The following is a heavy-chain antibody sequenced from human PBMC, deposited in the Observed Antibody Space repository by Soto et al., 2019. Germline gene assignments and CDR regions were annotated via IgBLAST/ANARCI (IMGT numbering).Heavy chain of an antibody. CDR1: GFSLSTSGVG. CDR2: IYWDDDK. J-gene: IGHJ5*02. D-gene: IGHD2-15*01. CDR3: AQGFCSGGSCYLKHHRKNHGFDP. Sequence: SGPTLVNPTQTLTLTCTFSGFSLSTSGVGVGWIRQPPGKALEWLALIYWDDDKRYSPSLKSRLTITKDTSKNQVVLTMTNMDPVDPATYYCAQGFCSGGSCYLKHHRKNHGFDPWGQGTLVTVSS. V-gene: IGHV2-5*02.